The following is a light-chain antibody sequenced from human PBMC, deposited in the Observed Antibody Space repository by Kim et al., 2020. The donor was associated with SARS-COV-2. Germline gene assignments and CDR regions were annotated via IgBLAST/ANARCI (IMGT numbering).Light chain of an antibody. CDR3: QQSYSTPRT. CDR2: GAS. CDR1: HTMSTY. V-gene: IGKV1-39*01. Sequence: DIQMTQSPSSLSASVGDRVTITCRSSHTMSTYLNWYQQKPGKAPNLLIYGASNLQSGVPSRFSGSGSGTDFTLTITSLQPEDFAVYYCQQSYSTPRTFGQGTKL. J-gene: IGKJ2*01.